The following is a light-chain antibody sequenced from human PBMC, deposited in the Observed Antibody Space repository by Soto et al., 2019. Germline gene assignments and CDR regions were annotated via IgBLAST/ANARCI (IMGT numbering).Light chain of an antibody. J-gene: IGKJ3*01. V-gene: IGKV1-27*01. CDR2: AAS. CDR1: QGISNY. CDR3: HKYNSVPYT. Sequence: DIQMTQSPSSLSASVGDTVTVTCRASQGISNYLAWYQQKPGKVPKLLIYAASTVQSGVPSRFSGSGSGTDFTLTISSLQPEDVATYYCHKYNSVPYTFGPGTTVDI.